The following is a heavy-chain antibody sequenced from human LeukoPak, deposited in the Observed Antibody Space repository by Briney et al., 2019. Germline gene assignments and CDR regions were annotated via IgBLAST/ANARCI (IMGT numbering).Heavy chain of an antibody. CDR3: AKGYDYYDSSGPFDY. CDR1: GFTFDDYA. Sequence: GGSLRLSCAASGFTFDDYAMHWVRQASGKGLEWVSLISGDGGSTYYADSVKGRFTISRDNSKNSLYLQMNSLRTEDTALYYCAKGYDYYDSSGPFDYWGQGTLVTVSS. J-gene: IGHJ4*02. CDR2: ISGDGGST. D-gene: IGHD3-22*01. V-gene: IGHV3-43*02.